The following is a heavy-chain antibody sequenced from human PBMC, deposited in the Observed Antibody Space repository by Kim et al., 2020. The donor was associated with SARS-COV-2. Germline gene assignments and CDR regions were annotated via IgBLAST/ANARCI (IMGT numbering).Heavy chain of an antibody. D-gene: IGHD6-19*01. CDR3: ARGRFSSGWQYYYYYYGLDV. V-gene: IGHV3-11*01. CDR1: GFTFSDCY. Sequence: GGSLRLSCAASGFTFSDCYMSWIRQAPGKGLEWVSYISSSGSTIYYADSVKGRFTISRDNAKNSLYLQMNSLRAEDTAVYYCARGRFSSGWQYYYYYYGLDVWGQGTTVTVSS. J-gene: IGHJ6*02. CDR2: ISSSGSTI.